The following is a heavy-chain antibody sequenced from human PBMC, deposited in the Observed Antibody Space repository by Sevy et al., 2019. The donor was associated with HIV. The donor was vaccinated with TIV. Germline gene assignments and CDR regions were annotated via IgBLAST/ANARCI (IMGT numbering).Heavy chain of an antibody. Sequence: GGSLRLSCAGSGFTFSSYAMHWVRQAPGKGLEWVAVISYDGSNKYYADSVKGRFTISRDNSKNTLYLQMNSLRAEDTAVYYCASESSSWYVGGGYNWFDPWGQGTLVTVSS. CDR1: GFTFSSYA. J-gene: IGHJ5*02. D-gene: IGHD6-13*01. CDR2: ISYDGSNK. CDR3: ASESSSWYVGGGYNWFDP. V-gene: IGHV3-30-3*01.